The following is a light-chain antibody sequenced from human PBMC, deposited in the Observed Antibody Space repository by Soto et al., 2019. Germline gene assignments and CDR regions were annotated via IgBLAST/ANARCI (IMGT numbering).Light chain of an antibody. CDR1: SSDVGYYNY. J-gene: IGLJ1*01. Sequence: QSALTQPASVSGSPGQSITISCTGTSSDVGYYNYVSWYQQHPGKAPKLMIYDVRNRPSGVSNRFSGSKSGNTASLTISGLHAEDEADYYCSSYTSSSTYVFGTGTKVTVL. CDR3: SSYTSSSTYV. CDR2: DVR. V-gene: IGLV2-14*03.